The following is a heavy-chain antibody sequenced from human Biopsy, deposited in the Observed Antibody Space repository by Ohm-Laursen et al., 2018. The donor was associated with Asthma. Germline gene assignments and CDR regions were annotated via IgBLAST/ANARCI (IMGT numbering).Heavy chain of an antibody. J-gene: IGHJ1*01. D-gene: IGHD3-9*01. CDR2: INTNTGNP. Sequence: SVKVSCKVSGYTFTSYAMNWVRQAPGQGLEWMGWINTNTGNPTYAQGFTGRFVFSLDTSVSTAYLQISSLKAEDTAVYYCARATYYDILTGYHPFQHWGQGTLVTVSS. CDR3: ARATYYDILTGYHPFQH. V-gene: IGHV7-4-1*02. CDR1: GYTFTSYA.